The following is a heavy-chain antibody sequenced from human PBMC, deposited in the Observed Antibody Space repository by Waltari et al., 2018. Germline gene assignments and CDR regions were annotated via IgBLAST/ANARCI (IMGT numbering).Heavy chain of an antibody. V-gene: IGHV3-21*01. D-gene: IGHD6-13*01. Sequence: EVQLVESGGGLVKPGGSLRLSCAASGFTFSSYSMNWVRQAPGKGLEWVSSISSSSSYIYYEDSVKGRCTISRDNAKNTLYLQMNSLRAEDTAVYYCARARSSSYYYYGMDVWGQGTTATV. CDR2: ISSSSSYI. CDR1: GFTFSSYS. CDR3: ARARSSSYYYYGMDV. J-gene: IGHJ6*02.